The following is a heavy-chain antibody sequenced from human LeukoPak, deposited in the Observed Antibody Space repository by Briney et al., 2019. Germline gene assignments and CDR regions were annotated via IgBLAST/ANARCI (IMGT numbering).Heavy chain of an antibody. V-gene: IGHV3-21*01. D-gene: IGHD6-13*01. CDR2: ISSSSSYI. CDR3: ARGHWQQRRSTAYALDI. Sequence: PGGSLRLSCAASGFTFSSYSMNWVRQAPRKGLEWVSSISSSSSYIYYADSVKGRFTISRDNAKNSLYLQMNSLRAEDTAVYYCARGHWQQRRSTAYALDIWGQGTMVTVSS. J-gene: IGHJ3*02. CDR1: GFTFSSYS.